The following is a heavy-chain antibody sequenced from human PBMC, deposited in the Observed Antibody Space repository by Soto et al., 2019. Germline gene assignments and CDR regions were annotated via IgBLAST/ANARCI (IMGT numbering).Heavy chain of an antibody. J-gene: IGHJ5*02. D-gene: IGHD2-2*01. CDR2: ISGSGGST. CDR1: GFTFSSYA. Sequence: PGGSLRLSCAASGFTFSSYAMSWVRQAPGKGLEWVSAISGSGGSTYYADSVKGRFTISRDNSKNTLYLQMNSLRAEDTAVYYCAKDRGGIVVVPAALPFLGFDPWGQGTLVTVSS. V-gene: IGHV3-23*01. CDR3: AKDRGGIVVVPAALPFLGFDP.